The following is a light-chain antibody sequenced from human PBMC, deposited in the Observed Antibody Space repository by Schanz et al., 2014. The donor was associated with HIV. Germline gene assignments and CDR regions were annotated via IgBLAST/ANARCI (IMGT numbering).Light chain of an antibody. CDR2: SAS. V-gene: IGKV3-20*01. CDR1: QRLSSSY. Sequence: EIVLTQSPGSLSLSPGGRATLSCGASQRLSSSYLAWYQQKRDQPPRLVIYSASRRANGIPDRFSGSGSGTEFSLTISSLQSEDFAVYYCQQYNDWPPITFGQGTRLEIK. CDR3: QQYNDWPPIT. J-gene: IGKJ5*01.